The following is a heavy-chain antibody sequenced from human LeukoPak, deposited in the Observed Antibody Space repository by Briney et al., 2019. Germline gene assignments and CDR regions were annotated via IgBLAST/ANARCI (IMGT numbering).Heavy chain of an antibody. CDR1: EFTVSSNY. CDR2: IYSGGST. D-gene: IGHD5-18*01. Sequence: GSLRLSCAASEFTVSSNYMSWVRQAPGKGLEWVSVIYSGGSTYYADSVKGRFTISRDNSKNTLYLQMNSLRAEDTAVYYCARDNKTARWAFDIWGQGTMVTVPS. CDR3: ARDNKTARWAFDI. J-gene: IGHJ3*02. V-gene: IGHV3-53*01.